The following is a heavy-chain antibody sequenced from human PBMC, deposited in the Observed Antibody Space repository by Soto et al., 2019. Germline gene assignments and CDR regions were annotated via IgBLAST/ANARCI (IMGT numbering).Heavy chain of an antibody. J-gene: IGHJ5*02. V-gene: IGHV4-4*07. D-gene: IGHD2-2*02. Sequence: SETLSLTCTVSGGSISSYYWSWIRQPAGKGLEWIGRIYTRESTNYNPSLKSRVTMSVDTSKNQFSLKLRSVTAEDTGVYYCARDRSSQECRSTSCYTGYWFDPWGQGTLVTVSS. CDR2: IYTREST. CDR1: GGSISSYY. CDR3: ARDRSSQECRSTSCYTGYWFDP.